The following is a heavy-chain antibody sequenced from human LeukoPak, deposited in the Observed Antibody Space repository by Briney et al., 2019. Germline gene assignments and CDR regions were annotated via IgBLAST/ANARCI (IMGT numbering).Heavy chain of an antibody. CDR2: ISSSSSTI. CDR3: ARDFRGDYDSSGYDY. CDR1: GFTFSSYS. V-gene: IGHV3-48*01. D-gene: IGHD3-22*01. J-gene: IGHJ4*02. Sequence: GGSLRLSCAASGFTFSSYSMNWVRQAPGKGLEWVSYISSSSSTIHYADSVKGRFTISRDNAKNSLYLQMNSLRAEDTAVYYCARDFRGDYDSSGYDYWGQGTLVTVSS.